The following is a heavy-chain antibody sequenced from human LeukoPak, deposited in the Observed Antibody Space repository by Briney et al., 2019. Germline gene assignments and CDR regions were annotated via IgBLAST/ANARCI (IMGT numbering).Heavy chain of an antibody. CDR3: ARDLVWFGEPKGYYNYMDV. CDR2: IYPGDSDT. V-gene: IGHV5-51*01. CDR1: GYSFTSYW. Sequence: GESLKISCKGSGYSFTSYWIGWVRQMPGKGLEWMGIIYPGDSDTRYSPSFQGQVTISADKSISTAYLQWSSLKASDTAMYYCARDLVWFGEPKGYYNYMDVWGKGTTVTVSS. J-gene: IGHJ6*03. D-gene: IGHD3-10*01.